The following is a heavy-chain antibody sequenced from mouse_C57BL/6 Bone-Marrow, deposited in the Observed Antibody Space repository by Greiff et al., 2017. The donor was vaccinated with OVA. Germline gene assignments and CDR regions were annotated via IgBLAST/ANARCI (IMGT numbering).Heavy chain of an antibody. J-gene: IGHJ4*01. D-gene: IGHD2-5*01. V-gene: IGHV1-15*01. Sequence: QVQLQQSGAELVRPGASVTLSCKASGYTFTDYEMHWVKQTPVHGLEWIGAIDPETGGTAYNQKFKGKAILTADKSSSTAYMELRSLTSEDSAVYYCTRSGSNDAMDYWGQGTSVTVSS. CDR2: IDPETGGT. CDR3: TRSGSNDAMDY. CDR1: GYTFTDYE.